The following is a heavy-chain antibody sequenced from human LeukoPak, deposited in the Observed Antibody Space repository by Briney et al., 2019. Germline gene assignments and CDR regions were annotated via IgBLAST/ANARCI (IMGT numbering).Heavy chain of an antibody. CDR3: ARGYGSRQMQQLTTDY. Sequence: GASVKVSCKASGYTFTSYYMYWVRQAPGQGLEWMGIINPSGGSTSYAQKFQGRVTMTRDTSTSTVYMELSSLRSEDTAVYYCARGYGSRQMQQLTTDYWGQGTLDTVSS. CDR2: INPSGGST. J-gene: IGHJ4*02. D-gene: IGHD6-13*01. CDR1: GYTFTSYY. V-gene: IGHV1-46*01.